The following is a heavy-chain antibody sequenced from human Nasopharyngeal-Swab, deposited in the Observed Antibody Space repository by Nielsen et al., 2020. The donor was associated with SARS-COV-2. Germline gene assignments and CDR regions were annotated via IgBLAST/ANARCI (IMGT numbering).Heavy chain of an antibody. D-gene: IGHD6-13*01. J-gene: IGHJ4*02. Sequence: SETLSLTCTVSGGSISGNIYFWGWIRQPPGKGLEWIGNIYHSGNTYYTPSLKSRVTISLDTSKNQFSLKLSSVTAADTAVYYCAREGSSWYKFDYWGQGTLVTVSS. CDR1: GGSISGNIYF. V-gene: IGHV4-39*07. CDR2: IYHSGNT. CDR3: AREGSSWYKFDY.